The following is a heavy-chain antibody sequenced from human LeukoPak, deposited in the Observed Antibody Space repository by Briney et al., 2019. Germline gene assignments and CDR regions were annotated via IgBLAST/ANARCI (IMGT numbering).Heavy chain of an antibody. CDR3: AYFTADFGYMDV. CDR2: IYYSGST. CDR1: GGSISSSSYY. V-gene: IGHV4-39*07. Sequence: SETLSLTCTVSGGSISSSSYYWGWIRQPPGKGVEWIGSIYYSGSTYYNPSLKSRVTISVDTSKNQFSLKLSSVTAADTAVYYCAYFTADFGYMDVWGKGTTVTVSS. D-gene: IGHD4-17*01. J-gene: IGHJ6*03.